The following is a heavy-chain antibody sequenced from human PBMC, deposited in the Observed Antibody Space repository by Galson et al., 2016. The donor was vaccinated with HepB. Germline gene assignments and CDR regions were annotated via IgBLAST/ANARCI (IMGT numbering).Heavy chain of an antibody. V-gene: IGHV3-30*18. CDR1: GFTFGSYG. CDR2: ISYVGSRQ. D-gene: IGHD3/OR15-3a*01. Sequence: SLRLSCAASGFTFGSYGMHWVRQAPGEGLEWVAVISYVGSRQYYADSVRGRFTLSRDNSKNTLFLQMNSLRDEDTAVYYCAKPLVIMVLVGDAFDIWGQGTMVTVSS. J-gene: IGHJ3*02. CDR3: AKPLVIMVLVGDAFDI.